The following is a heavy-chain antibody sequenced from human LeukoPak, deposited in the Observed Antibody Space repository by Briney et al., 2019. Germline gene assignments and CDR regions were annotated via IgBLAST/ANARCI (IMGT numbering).Heavy chain of an antibody. CDR3: ARDNSYGNWFDP. J-gene: IGHJ5*02. CDR2: IYYSGST. CDR1: GGSISSGDYY. Sequence: PSQTLSLTCTVSGGSISSGDYYWSWIRQPPGKGLEWIGYIYYSGSTNYNPSLKSRVTISVDTSKNQFSLKLSSVTAADTAVYYCARDNSYGNWFDPWGQGTLVTVSS. V-gene: IGHV4-61*08. D-gene: IGHD5-18*01.